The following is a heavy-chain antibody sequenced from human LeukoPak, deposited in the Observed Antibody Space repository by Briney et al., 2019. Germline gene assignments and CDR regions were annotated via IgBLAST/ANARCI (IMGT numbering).Heavy chain of an antibody. CDR1: GFTFGDYA. Sequence: GGSLRLSCTASGFTFGDYAMSWFRQAPGKGLEWVGFIRGKAYGGTTEYAASVKGRFTISRGDSESTTYLQINSLKTEDTAVYYCTRGSDTIFGVARDGFDSWGQGTLVTVSS. V-gene: IGHV3-49*03. CDR3: TRGSDTIFGVARDGFDS. CDR2: IRGKAYGGTT. D-gene: IGHD3-3*01. J-gene: IGHJ4*02.